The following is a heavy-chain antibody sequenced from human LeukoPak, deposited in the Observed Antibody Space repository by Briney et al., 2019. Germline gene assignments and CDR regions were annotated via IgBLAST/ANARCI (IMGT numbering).Heavy chain of an antibody. CDR3: ARDVSRDARAKVYWFDP. J-gene: IGHJ5*02. Sequence: GASVKVSCKASGYTFTSYGISWVRQAPGQGLEWMGWISAYNGNTNYAQKLQGRVTMTTDTSTSTAYMELRSLRSDDTAVYYCARDVSRDARAKVYWFDPWGQGTLVTVSS. D-gene: IGHD1-26*01. V-gene: IGHV1-18*01. CDR1: GYTFTSYG. CDR2: ISAYNGNT.